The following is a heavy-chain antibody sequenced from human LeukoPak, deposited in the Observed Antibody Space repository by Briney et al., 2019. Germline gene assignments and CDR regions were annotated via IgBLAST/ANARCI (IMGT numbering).Heavy chain of an antibody. D-gene: IGHD2-2*01. CDR2: ISYDGSNK. J-gene: IGHJ6*02. CDR1: GFTFSSYA. CDR3: ATEYCSSTSCYLNYYGMDV. Sequence: GRSLRLSCAASGFTFSSYAMHWVRQAPGKGLEWVAVISYDGSNKYYADSVKGRFTVSRDNSKNTLYLQMNSLRAEDTAVYYCATEYCSSTSCYLNYYGMDVWGQGTTVTVSS. V-gene: IGHV3-30-3*01.